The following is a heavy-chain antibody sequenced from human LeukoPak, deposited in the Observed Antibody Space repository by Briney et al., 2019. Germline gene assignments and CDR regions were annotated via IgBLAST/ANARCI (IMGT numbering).Heavy chain of an antibody. V-gene: IGHV3-23*01. CDR1: GFTFSSYA. J-gene: IGHJ4*02. Sequence: PGGSLRLSCAASGFTFSSYAMSWVRQAPGKGREWVSSMSPNGGSTYYADSVKGRFTISRDNSKNTLYLQMNSLRAEDTAVYYCAKAGGYCSSTSCYLFDWGQGTLVTVSS. D-gene: IGHD2-2*01. CDR2: MSPNGGST. CDR3: AKAGGYCSSTSCYLFD.